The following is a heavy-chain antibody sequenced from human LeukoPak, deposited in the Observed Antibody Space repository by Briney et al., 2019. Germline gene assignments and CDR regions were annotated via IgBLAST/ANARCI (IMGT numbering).Heavy chain of an antibody. CDR2: INFSGDT. D-gene: IGHD3-16*01. CDR1: SGSIGSFY. J-gene: IGHJ4*02. V-gene: IGHV4-59*08. CDR3: TRGGSADAFGH. Sequence: SETLSLTCTISSGSIGSFYWSWIRQPPGKGLEWIGYINFSGDTKYNSALKSRVTMSIDTSKNQFSLRVNSMTAADTAVYYCTRGGSADAFGHWGQGTLVTVSS.